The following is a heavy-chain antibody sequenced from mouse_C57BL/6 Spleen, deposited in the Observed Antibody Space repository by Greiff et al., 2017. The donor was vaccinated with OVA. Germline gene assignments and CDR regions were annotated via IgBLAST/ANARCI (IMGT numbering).Heavy chain of an antibody. CDR3: ARAGGDRRFDY. Sequence: QVQLQQSGAELVKPGASVKLSCKASGYTFTSYWMHWVKQRPGQGLEWIGDIYPGSGSTNYNEKFKSKATLTVDTSSSTAYMQLSSLTSEDSAVYYCARAGGDRRFDYWGQGTTLTVSS. V-gene: IGHV1-55*01. D-gene: IGHD1-1*02. CDR2: IYPGSGST. CDR1: GYTFTSYW. J-gene: IGHJ2*01.